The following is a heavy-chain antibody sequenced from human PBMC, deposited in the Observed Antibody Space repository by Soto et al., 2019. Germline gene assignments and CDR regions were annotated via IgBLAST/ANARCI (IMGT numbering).Heavy chain of an antibody. D-gene: IGHD3-3*01. V-gene: IGHV4-31*03. Sequence: SETLSLTCTVSGGSMSSGGYYWSWIRQHPGKGLEWIGYIYYSGSTYYNPSLKSRVTISVDTSKNQFSLKLSSVTAADTAVYYCARDLRITYYDFWSGETEYYYGMDVWGQGTTVTVSS. CDR2: IYYSGST. CDR1: GGSMSSGGYY. CDR3: ARDLRITYYDFWSGETEYYYGMDV. J-gene: IGHJ6*02.